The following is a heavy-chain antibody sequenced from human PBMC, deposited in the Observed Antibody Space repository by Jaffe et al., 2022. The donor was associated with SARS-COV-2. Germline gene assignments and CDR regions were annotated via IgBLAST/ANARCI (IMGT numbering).Heavy chain of an antibody. CDR1: GYTFTSYG. D-gene: IGHD2-2*01. CDR3: ARDCSSTSCYYPNYYYYGMDV. J-gene: IGHJ6*02. V-gene: IGHV1-18*01. Sequence: QVQLVQSGAEVKKPGASVKVSCKASGYTFTSYGISWVRQAPGQGLEWMGWISAYNGNTNYAQKLQGRVTMTTDTSTSTAYMELRSLRSDDTAVYYCARDCSSTSCYYPNYYYYGMDVWGQGTTVTVSS. CDR2: ISAYNGNT.